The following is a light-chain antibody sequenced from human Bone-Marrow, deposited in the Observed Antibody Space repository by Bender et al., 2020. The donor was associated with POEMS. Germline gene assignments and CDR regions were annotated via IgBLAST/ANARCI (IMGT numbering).Light chain of an antibody. V-gene: IGLV2-23*02. Sequence: QSALTQPASVSGSPGQSITISCTGASSDVGAYNLVSWYQQHPGKAPKLLIYEVRKRPSGVSYRFSGSKSDNTASLTITGLQAEDEADYYCCAYAVTNTWVFGGGTKLTVL. CDR3: CAYAVTNTWV. CDR2: EVR. J-gene: IGLJ3*02. CDR1: SSDVGAYNL.